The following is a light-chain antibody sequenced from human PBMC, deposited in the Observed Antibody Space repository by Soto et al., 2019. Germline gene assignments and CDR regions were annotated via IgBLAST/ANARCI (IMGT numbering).Light chain of an antibody. Sequence: EIVLTQSPGTLSLSPGERVTLSCRASQSVSGSYLAWYQQKPGQAPRLLIYGASSRATGIPDRFSGSGSGTDFTLTISRLETEDFAVYYCQQYGTSRTFGQGTKVEIK. V-gene: IGKV3-20*01. CDR1: QSVSGSY. CDR2: GAS. CDR3: QQYGTSRT. J-gene: IGKJ1*01.